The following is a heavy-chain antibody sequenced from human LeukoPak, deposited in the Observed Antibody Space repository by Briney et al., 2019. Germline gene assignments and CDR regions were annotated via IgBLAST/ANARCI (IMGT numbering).Heavy chain of an antibody. Sequence: SETLSLTCTVSGGSISSYYWSWIRQPPGKGLEWIGYIYYSGSTNYNPSLKSRVTISVDTSKNQFSLKLSSVTAADTAVYYRATQSILEWLLFNYWGQGTLVTVSS. D-gene: IGHD3-3*01. CDR3: ATQSILEWLLFNY. CDR1: GGSISSYY. J-gene: IGHJ4*02. V-gene: IGHV4-59*08. CDR2: IYYSGST.